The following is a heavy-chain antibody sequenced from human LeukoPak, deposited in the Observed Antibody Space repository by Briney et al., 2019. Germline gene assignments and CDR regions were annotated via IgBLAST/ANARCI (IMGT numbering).Heavy chain of an antibody. CDR2: ITPFDGKT. CDR1: GYTFTSYG. J-gene: IGHJ3*02. Sequence: ASVKVSCKASGYTFTSYGISWVRQAPGQALEWMGWITPFDGKTDYAQKFQGRVTISRDRSMTTAYMELSTLRSEDTAMYFCAHNGDNTGYYFAFDIWGRGTMVTVSS. CDR3: AHNGDNTGYYFAFDI. V-gene: IGHV1-45*02. D-gene: IGHD3-9*01.